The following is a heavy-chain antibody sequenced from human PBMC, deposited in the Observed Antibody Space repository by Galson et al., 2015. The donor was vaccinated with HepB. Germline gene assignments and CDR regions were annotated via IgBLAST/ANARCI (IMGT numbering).Heavy chain of an antibody. V-gene: IGHV6-1*01. J-gene: IGHJ5*02. Sequence: AISGDSVSSNSAAWNWIRQSPSRGLEWLGRTYYRSKWYNDYAVSVKSRITINPDTSKNQFSLQLNSVTPEDTAVYYCAIVYPADCSRTSCYGWYDPWGQGTLVTVP. CDR3: AIVYPADCSRTSCYGWYDP. D-gene: IGHD2-2*01. CDR1: GDSVSSNSAA. CDR2: TYYRSKWYN.